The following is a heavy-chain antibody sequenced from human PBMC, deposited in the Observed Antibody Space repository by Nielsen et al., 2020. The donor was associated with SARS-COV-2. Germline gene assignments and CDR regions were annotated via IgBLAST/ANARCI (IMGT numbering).Heavy chain of an antibody. CDR2: IWHDGSTA. Sequence: GESLKISCAVSGFTFSDYGMHWVRQAPGKGLEWVALIWHDGSTAYYADSVKGRFTISRDNSKNTLFLQMNSLRAEDTAVYYCTKLLGSGPTYFFYMDVWGKGTTVTVSS. CDR3: TKLLGSGPTYFFYMDV. D-gene: IGHD1-1*01. J-gene: IGHJ6*03. CDR1: GFTFSDYG. V-gene: IGHV3-33*06.